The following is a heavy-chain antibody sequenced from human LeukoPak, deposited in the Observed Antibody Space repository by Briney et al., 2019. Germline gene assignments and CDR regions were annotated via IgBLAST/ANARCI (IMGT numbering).Heavy chain of an antibody. CDR2: IYKRGAT. Sequence: PSETLSLTCNVSLDSMTDYYWSWIRQSPGGGLEWIGYIYKRGATNYLPSLRSRVTISVDKSKWQVVLRLNSATAADTALYYCVASYATSSGIDHWGQGTLVTVSS. CDR3: VASYATSSGIDH. V-gene: IGHV4-4*09. D-gene: IGHD2/OR15-2a*01. CDR1: LDSMTDYY. J-gene: IGHJ4*02.